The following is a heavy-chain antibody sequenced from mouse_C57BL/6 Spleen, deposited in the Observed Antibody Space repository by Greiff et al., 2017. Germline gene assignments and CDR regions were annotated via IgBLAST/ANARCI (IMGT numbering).Heavy chain of an antibody. Sequence: VQLQQPGAELVRPGTSVKLSCKASGYTFTSYWMHWVKQRPGQGLEWIGVIDPSDSYTNYNQKFKGKATLTVDTSSSTAYMQLSSLTSEDSAVYYCAKFITTVVADNAMDDWGQGTSVTVAS. CDR1: GYTFTSYW. V-gene: IGHV1-59*01. CDR2: IDPSDSYT. D-gene: IGHD1-1*01. CDR3: AKFITTVVADNAMDD. J-gene: IGHJ4*01.